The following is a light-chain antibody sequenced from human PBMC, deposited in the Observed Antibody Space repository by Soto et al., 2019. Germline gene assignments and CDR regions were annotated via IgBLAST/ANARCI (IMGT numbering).Light chain of an antibody. CDR2: GAS. V-gene: IGKV3-15*01. CDR1: QSISGN. J-gene: IGKJ2*01. Sequence: EKLMTQSPATLSMSPGERASLCCRASQSISGNVAWYQQKPGQAPRLLIYGASTRATGIPDRFSGSGSGTEFTLTTSNLKSEDFAVYYCHHYDNWPPYNFGQGTKVDIK. CDR3: HHYDNWPPYN.